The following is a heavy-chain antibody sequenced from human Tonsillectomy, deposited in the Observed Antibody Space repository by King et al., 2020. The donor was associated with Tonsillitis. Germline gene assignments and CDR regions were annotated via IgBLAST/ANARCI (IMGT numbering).Heavy chain of an antibody. Sequence: VQLVESGGGLVKPGGSLRLSCAASGFTFSDYYMSWIRQAPGKGLEWVSYISGSGSAIFYADSVRGRFSISRDNAKNSLYLQMNSLRAEDTAVYYCARDGTYYYDSSAYWIAFDIWGQGTMVTVSS. CDR2: ISGSGSAI. J-gene: IGHJ3*02. D-gene: IGHD3-22*01. CDR3: ARDGTYYYDSSAYWIAFDI. CDR1: GFTFSDYY. V-gene: IGHV3-11*01.